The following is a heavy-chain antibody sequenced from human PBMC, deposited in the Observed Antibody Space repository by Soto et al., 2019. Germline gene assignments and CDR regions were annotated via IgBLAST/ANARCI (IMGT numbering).Heavy chain of an antibody. CDR3: ARVNVDDFWSGYQYYFDY. J-gene: IGHJ4*02. CDR1: GFTFSSYA. Sequence: GGSLRLSCAASGFTFSSYAMHWVRQAPGKGLEWVAVISYDGSNKYYADSVKGRFTISRDNSKNTLYLQMNSLRAEDTAVYYCARVNVDDFWSGYQYYFDYWGQGTLVTVSS. D-gene: IGHD3-3*01. V-gene: IGHV3-30-3*01. CDR2: ISYDGSNK.